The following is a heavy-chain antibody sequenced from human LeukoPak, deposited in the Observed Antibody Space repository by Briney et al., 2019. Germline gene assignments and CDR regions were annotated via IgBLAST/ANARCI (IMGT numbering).Heavy chain of an antibody. CDR3: AVNSYAKDAFDI. Sequence: SETLSLTCTVSGGSISSSSYYWGWIRQPPGKGLEWIGSIYHSGSTYYNPSLKSRVTISVDTSKNQFSLKLSSVTAADTAVYYCAVNSYAKDAFDIWGQGTMVTVSS. CDR2: IYHSGST. V-gene: IGHV4-39*01. J-gene: IGHJ3*02. D-gene: IGHD5-18*01. CDR1: GGSISSSSYY.